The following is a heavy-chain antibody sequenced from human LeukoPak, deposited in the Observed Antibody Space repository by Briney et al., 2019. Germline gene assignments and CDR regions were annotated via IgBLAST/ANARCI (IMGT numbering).Heavy chain of an antibody. CDR1: GGSISSSSYY. V-gene: IGHV4-39*07. CDR3: ARVHKWLKEVAFDI. J-gene: IGHJ3*02. Sequence: SETLSLTCTVSGGSISSSSYYWGWIRQPPGKGLEWIGSIHYSGSTNYNPSLKSRVTISVDTSKNQFSLKLSSVTAADTAVYYCARVHKWLKEVAFDIWGQGTMVTVSS. D-gene: IGHD5-12*01. CDR2: IHYSGST.